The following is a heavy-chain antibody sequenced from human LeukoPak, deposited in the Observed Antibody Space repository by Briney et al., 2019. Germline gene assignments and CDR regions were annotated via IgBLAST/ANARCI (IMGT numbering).Heavy chain of an antibody. CDR1: GFTFSSYA. V-gene: IGHV3-30*04. CDR3: AKIIEVSATGF. D-gene: IGHD6-19*01. Sequence: PGGSLRLSCAASGFTFSSYAMHWVRQAPGKGLEWVAVISYDGSNKYYADSVKGRFTISRDNSKNTLYLQMNSLRAEDTAIYYCAKIIEVSATGFWGQGTLVTVSS. J-gene: IGHJ4*02. CDR2: ISYDGSNK.